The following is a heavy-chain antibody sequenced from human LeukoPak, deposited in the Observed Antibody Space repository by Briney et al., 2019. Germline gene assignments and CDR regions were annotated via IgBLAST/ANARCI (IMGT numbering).Heavy chain of an antibody. CDR2: INPNSGGT. CDR3: ARGDYDILTGFDY. J-gene: IGHJ4*02. Sequence: ASVKVSCKASGYTFTGYYMHRVRQAPGQGLEWMGWINPNSGGTNYAQKFQGWVTMTRDTSISTAYMELSRLRSDDTAVYYCARGDYDILTGFDYWGQGTLVTVSS. CDR1: GYTFTGYY. V-gene: IGHV1-2*04. D-gene: IGHD3-9*01.